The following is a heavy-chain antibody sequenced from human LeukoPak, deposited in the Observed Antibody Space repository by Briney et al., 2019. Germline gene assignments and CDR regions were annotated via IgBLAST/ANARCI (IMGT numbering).Heavy chain of an antibody. CDR3: AKSSGRSSWYGYFDY. CDR2: VRFDGSNT. D-gene: IGHD6-19*01. CDR1: GFYFNTYA. Sequence: GGSLRLSCAASGFYFNTYAMHWVRQAPGKGLVGVAFVRFDGSNTRYADSVKGRFTISRDNAKNTLFLQMNTLRPEDTAVYFCAKSSGRSSWYGYFDYWGQGTLASVST. J-gene: IGHJ4*02. V-gene: IGHV3-30*02.